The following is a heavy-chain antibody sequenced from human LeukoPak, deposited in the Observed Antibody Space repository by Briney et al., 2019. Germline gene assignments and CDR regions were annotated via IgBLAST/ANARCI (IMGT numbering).Heavy chain of an antibody. CDR2: ISGGGGST. CDR3: AKDYLVRVTMIRGVDYFDY. V-gene: IGHV3-23*01. CDR1: GFTFSSYA. J-gene: IGHJ4*02. Sequence: PGGSLRLSCAASGFTFSSYAMSWVRQAPGKGLEWVSAISGGGGSTYYADSVKGRFTISRDNSKNTLYLQMNSLRAEDTAVYFCAKDYLVRVTMIRGVDYFDYWGQGTLVTVSS. D-gene: IGHD3-10*01.